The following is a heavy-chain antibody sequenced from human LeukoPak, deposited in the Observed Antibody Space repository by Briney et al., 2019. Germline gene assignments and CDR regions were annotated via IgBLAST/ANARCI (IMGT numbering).Heavy chain of an antibody. V-gene: IGHV3-21*01. CDR3: TRGVEYYDSSGYYDY. Sequence: GGSLRLSCAASGFTFSSYSMNWVRQAPGKGLEWVSSISSSSSYIYYADSVKGRFTISRDNAKNSLYLQMNSLRAEDTAVYYCTRGVEYYDSSGYYDYWGQGTLVTVSS. CDR2: ISSSSSYI. CDR1: GFTFSSYS. D-gene: IGHD3-22*01. J-gene: IGHJ4*02.